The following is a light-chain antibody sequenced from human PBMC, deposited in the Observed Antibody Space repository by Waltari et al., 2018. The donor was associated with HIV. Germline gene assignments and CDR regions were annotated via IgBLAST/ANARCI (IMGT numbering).Light chain of an antibody. CDR2: AYN. J-gene: IGLJ2*01. V-gene: IGLV1-40*01. Sequence: QSVLTQPPSVSGAPGQRVTISCTGTYSNIGAHFNVYWYQHLPGTAPKLLIYAYNRRPSGVPDRFSGSASGTSASLAITGLQAEDEADYYCQSFDTNLRGSTVVFGGGTRVTVL. CDR3: QSFDTNLRGSTVV. CDR1: YSNIGAHFN.